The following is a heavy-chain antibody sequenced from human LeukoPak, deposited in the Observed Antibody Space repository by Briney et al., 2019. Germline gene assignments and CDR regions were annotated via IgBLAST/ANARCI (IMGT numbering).Heavy chain of an antibody. D-gene: IGHD3-3*01. V-gene: IGHV1-2*02. CDR2: INPNSGGT. J-gene: IGHJ3*02. CDR1: GYTFTGYY. CDR3: ARGDLGLEWPPRPPDAFDI. Sequence: APVKVSCKASGYTFTGYYMHWVRQAPGQGLEWMGWINPNSGGTNYAQKFQGRVTMARDTSISTAYMGLSRLRSDDTAVYYCARGDLGLEWPPRPPDAFDIWGQGTMVTVSS.